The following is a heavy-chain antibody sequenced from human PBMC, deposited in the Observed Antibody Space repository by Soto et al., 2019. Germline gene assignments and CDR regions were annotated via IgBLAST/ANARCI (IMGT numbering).Heavy chain of an antibody. J-gene: IGHJ4*02. CDR3: ARDRLGATGDY. D-gene: IGHD1-26*01. Sequence: QVQLEQSGAEVKKPGASVKVSCKASGYTFTSYGISWVRQTPGQGLEWMGWLRAYNSNINYAQKLQGRVTMTTDTSTSPAYMELRSLRSDDTAVYFCARDRLGATGDYWGQGTLVTVSS. CDR2: LRAYNSNI. V-gene: IGHV1-18*01. CDR1: GYTFTSYG.